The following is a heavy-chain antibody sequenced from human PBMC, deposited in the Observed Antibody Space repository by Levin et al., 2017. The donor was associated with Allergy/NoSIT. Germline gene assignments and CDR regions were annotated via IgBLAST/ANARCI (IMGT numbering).Heavy chain of an antibody. D-gene: IGHD3-9*01. CDR3: ARDENDILTGYYEDYYYGMDV. CDR2: IYTSGST. V-gene: IGHV4-4*07. J-gene: IGHJ6*02. Sequence: SQTLSLTCTVSGGSISSSYWSWIRQPAGKGLEWIGRIYTSGSTNYNPSLKSRVTMSVDTSKNQFSLKLSSVTAADTAVYYCARDENDILTGYYEDYYYGMDVWGQGTTVTVSS. CDR1: GGSISSSY.